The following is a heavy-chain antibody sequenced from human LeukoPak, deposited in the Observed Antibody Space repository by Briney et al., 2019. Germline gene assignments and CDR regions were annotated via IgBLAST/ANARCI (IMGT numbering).Heavy chain of an antibody. CDR3: ARHGFYDFWSGLDP. Sequence: SETLSLTCTVSGDSMRNYYWSWIRQPPGKGLEWIGYIYYNGSPKYNPSLKSQVTISVDTSKNQFSLKLSSVTAADTAVYYCARHGFYDFWSGLDPWGQGTLVTVSS. V-gene: IGHV4-59*08. CDR1: GDSMRNYY. D-gene: IGHD3-3*01. CDR2: IYYNGSP. J-gene: IGHJ5*02.